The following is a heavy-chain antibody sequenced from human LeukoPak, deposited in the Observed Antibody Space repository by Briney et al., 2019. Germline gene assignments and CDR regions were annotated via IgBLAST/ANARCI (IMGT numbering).Heavy chain of an antibody. CDR1: GFTFSSYA. Sequence: GGSLRLSCAASGFTFSSYAMHWVRQAPGKGLEWVAIISYDGSNKYYADSVKGRFTISRDNSKSTLYLQMNSLRAEDTAVYYCARDLSGEGDYWGQGTLVTVSS. D-gene: IGHD6-25*01. CDR3: ARDLSGEGDY. J-gene: IGHJ4*02. V-gene: IGHV3-30-3*01. CDR2: ISYDGSNK.